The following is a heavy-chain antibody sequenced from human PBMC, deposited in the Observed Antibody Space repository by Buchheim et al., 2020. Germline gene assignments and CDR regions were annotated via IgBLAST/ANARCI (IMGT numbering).Heavy chain of an antibody. V-gene: IGHV4-39*07. D-gene: IGHD6-13*01. CDR1: GGSISSSSYY. Sequence: QLQLQESGPGLVKPSETLSLTCTVSGGSISSSSYYWGWIRQPPGKGLEWIGSIYYSGSTYYNPSPKNRVTISVDTSKNQFSLKLSSVTAADTAVYYCARTPGIAAAGTGDYWGQGTL. J-gene: IGHJ4*02. CDR3: ARTPGIAAAGTGDY. CDR2: IYYSGST.